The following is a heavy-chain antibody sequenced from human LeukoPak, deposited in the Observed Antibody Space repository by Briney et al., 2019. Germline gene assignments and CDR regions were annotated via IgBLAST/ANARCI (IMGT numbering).Heavy chain of an antibody. V-gene: IGHV3-48*03. Sequence: GGSLRLSCAASGFTFSSYEMNWVRQAPGKGLEWVSYISSSGSTIYYADSVKGRFTISRDNSKNTLYLQMNSLRAEDTAVYYCAKGGFEYSREIDYWGQGTLVTVSS. D-gene: IGHD6-6*01. CDR2: ISSSGSTI. CDR1: GFTFSSYE. J-gene: IGHJ4*02. CDR3: AKGGFEYSREIDY.